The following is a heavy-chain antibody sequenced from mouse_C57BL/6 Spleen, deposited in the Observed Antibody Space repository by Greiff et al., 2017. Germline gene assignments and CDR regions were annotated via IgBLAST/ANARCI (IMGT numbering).Heavy chain of an antibody. CDR3: TRYDGRGYYFDY. CDR1: GYTFTDYE. D-gene: IGHD2-3*01. V-gene: IGHV1-15*01. J-gene: IGHJ2*01. Sequence: QVQLQQSGAELVRPGASVTLSCKASGYTFTDYEMHWVKQTPVHGLEWIGAIDPETGGTAYNQKFKGKAILTADKSSSTAYMELRSLTSEDSAVYYCTRYDGRGYYFDYWGQGTTLTVSS. CDR2: IDPETGGT.